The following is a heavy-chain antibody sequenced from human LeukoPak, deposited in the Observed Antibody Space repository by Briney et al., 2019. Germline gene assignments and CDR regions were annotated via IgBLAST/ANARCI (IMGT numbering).Heavy chain of an antibody. D-gene: IGHD5-24*01. CDR3: ARGWPPDY. V-gene: IGHV3-30-3*01. J-gene: IGHJ4*02. CDR1: GFTFSGYA. Sequence: PGGSLRLSCAASGFTFSGYAMQWVRQAPGKGLEWVAVILYDGTNKYYADSVKGRFTISRDNSKSTLYLQMDSLRPEDTAVYYCARGWPPDYWGQRTLVTVSS. CDR2: ILYDGTNK.